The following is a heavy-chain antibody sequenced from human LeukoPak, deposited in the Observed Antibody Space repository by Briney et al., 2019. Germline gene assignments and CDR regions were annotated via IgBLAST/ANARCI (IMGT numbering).Heavy chain of an antibody. CDR1: GYTFTSYA. D-gene: IGHD3-22*01. J-gene: IGHJ4*02. CDR3: ARDRTSYYDSRGYTFDY. Sequence: ASVTVSCTASGYTFTSYAMDWVRQAPGQRLEWMGWINTGNGDTKYSQKFQGRVTITRDTSASTAYMELSSLRSEDTAVYYCARDRTSYYDSRGYTFDYWGQGTLVIVSS. CDR2: INTGNGDT. V-gene: IGHV1-3*04.